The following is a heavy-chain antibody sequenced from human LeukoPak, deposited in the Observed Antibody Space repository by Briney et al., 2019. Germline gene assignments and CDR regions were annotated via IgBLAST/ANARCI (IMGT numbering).Heavy chain of an antibody. CDR2: ISRGSGTI. D-gene: IGHD5-18*01. CDR1: GFTFSSYS. Sequence: PPGGSLRLSCAASGFTFSSYSMNWVRQAPGKGLEWVSYISRGSGTIYYGDSVKGRFTISRDNAKNSLYLQMSSLRDEDTAVYYCARDSLEGGSSYGSDYWGQGTLVTVSS. CDR3: ARDSLEGGSSYGSDY. V-gene: IGHV3-48*02. J-gene: IGHJ4*02.